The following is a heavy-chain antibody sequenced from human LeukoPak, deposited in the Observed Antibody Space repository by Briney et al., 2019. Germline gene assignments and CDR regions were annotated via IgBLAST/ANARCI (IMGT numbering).Heavy chain of an antibody. CDR2: INPSGGST. CDR3: ARAYFIAAADTNYGMDV. D-gene: IGHD6-13*01. V-gene: IGHV1-46*01. CDR1: GYTFTSYY. J-gene: IGHJ6*02. Sequence: ASVKVSCKASGYTFTSYYMHWVRQAPGQGLEWMGIINPSGGSTSYAQKFQGRVTMTRDTSTSTVYMELSSLRSEDTAVYYCARAYFIAAADTNYGMDVWGQGATVTVSS.